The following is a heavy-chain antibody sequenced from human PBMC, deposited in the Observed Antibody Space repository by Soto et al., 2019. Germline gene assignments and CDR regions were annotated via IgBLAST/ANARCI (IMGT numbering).Heavy chain of an antibody. V-gene: IGHV4-4*02. CDR2: IYHSGST. D-gene: IGHD3-22*01. CDR3: AREGNYYDSSGYYGHFDY. CDR1: GGSISSSNW. J-gene: IGHJ4*02. Sequence: SETLSLTCAVSGGSISSSNWWSWVRQPPGKGLEWIGEIYHSGSTNYNPSLKSRDTISVDKSKNQFSLKLSSVTAADTAVYYCAREGNYYDSSGYYGHFDYWGQGTLVTVSS.